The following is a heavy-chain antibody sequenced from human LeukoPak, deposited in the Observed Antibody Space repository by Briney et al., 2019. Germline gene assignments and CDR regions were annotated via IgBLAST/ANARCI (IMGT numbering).Heavy chain of an antibody. CDR3: ARDSYYGESRSLHFDF. CDR1: GYIFTGHY. J-gene: IGHJ4*02. CDR2: INPNSGGT. Sequence: GASVKVSCKASGYIFTGHYMHWVRQAPGQGLEWMGWINPNSGGTNYAQKFQGRVTMTRDTSISTAYMELNRLRSDDTAVYYCARDSYYGESRSLHFDFWGQGAPVTVSS. V-gene: IGHV1-2*02. D-gene: IGHD4-17*01.